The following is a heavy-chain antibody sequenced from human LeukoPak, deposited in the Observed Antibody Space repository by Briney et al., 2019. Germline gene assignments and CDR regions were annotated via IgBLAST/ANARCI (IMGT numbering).Heavy chain of an antibody. CDR2: ISSSGTYI. D-gene: IGHD1-26*01. V-gene: IGHV3-21*01. CDR1: GFTFSSYS. CDR3: ARIPSGSYYVGYFDY. J-gene: IGHJ4*02. Sequence: PGGSLRLSCAASGFTFSSYSMNWVRQAPGKGLEWVSSISSSGTYIYYAGSVEGRFTISRDNAKNSLYLQMNSLTAEDTAVYYCARIPSGSYYVGYFDYWGQGTLVTVSS.